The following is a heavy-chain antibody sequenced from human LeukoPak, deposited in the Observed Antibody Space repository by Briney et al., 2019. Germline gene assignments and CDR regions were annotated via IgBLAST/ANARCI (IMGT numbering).Heavy chain of an antibody. V-gene: IGHV3-21*01. D-gene: IGHD2-2*01. CDR3: ATHCSSTSCPTQFDY. CDR2: ISSSSCYI. J-gene: IGHJ4*02. CDR1: GFTFSSYS. Sequence: GGSLRLSCAASGFTFSSYSMNWVRQAPGKGLEWVSSISSSSCYIYYADSVKGRFTISRDNAKNSLYLQMNSLRAEDTAVYYCATHCSSTSCPTQFDYWGQGTLVTVSS.